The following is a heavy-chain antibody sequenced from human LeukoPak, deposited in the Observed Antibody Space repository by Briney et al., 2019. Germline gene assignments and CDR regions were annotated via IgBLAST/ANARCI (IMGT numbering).Heavy chain of an antibody. V-gene: IGHV3-23*01. CDR1: GFTFSSYA. J-gene: IGHJ4*02. D-gene: IGHD1-1*01. Sequence: GGSLRLSCAASGFTFSSYAMSWVRQAPGKGLEWASGISDSGGSTNYADSVKGRFTISRDNSKNTLYMQMNSLRVEDTAVYYCARESATGTTLDYWGQGTLVTVSS. CDR2: ISDSGGST. CDR3: ARESATGTTLDY.